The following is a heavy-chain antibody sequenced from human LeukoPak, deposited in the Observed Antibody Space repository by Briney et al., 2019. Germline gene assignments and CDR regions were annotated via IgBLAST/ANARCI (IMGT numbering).Heavy chain of an antibody. CDR2: IWYDGSNK. V-gene: IGHV3-33*01. D-gene: IGHD6-19*01. Sequence: TGGSLRLSCAASGFTFSSYGMHWVRQAPGKGLEWVAVIWYDGSNKYYADSVKGRFTISRDNSKNTLYLQMNSLRAEDTAVYYCARDSSGWYGGDAFDIWGQGTMVTVSS. CDR3: ARDSSGWYGGDAFDI. CDR1: GFTFSSYG. J-gene: IGHJ3*02.